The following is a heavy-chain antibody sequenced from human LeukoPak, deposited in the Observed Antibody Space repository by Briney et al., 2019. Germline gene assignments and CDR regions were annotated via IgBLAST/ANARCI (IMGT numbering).Heavy chain of an antibody. D-gene: IGHD3-22*01. V-gene: IGHV3-15*01. CDR1: GFTFSNAW. CDR3: TTDPGIYYYDSSGYHDAFDI. J-gene: IGHJ3*02. Sequence: GGSLRLSCAASGFTFSNAWMSWVRQAPGKGLEWVGRIKSKTDGGTTDYAAPVKGRFTISRDDSKNTLYLQMNSLKTEDTAVYYCTTDPGIYYYDSSGYHDAFDIWGQGTMVTVSS. CDR2: IKSKTDGGTT.